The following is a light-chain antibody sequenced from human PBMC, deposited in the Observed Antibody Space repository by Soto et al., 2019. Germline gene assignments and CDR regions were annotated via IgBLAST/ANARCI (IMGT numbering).Light chain of an antibody. J-gene: IGLJ2*01. CDR2: LDSDDSH. Sequence: QSVLTQSPSASASLGASVKLTCTLSSGHSSYAIAWHQQQPEKGPRYLMKLDSDDSHFKGDGIPDRFSGSSSGTERYLTISRLQSEDEADYYCQTWATGIVVFGGGTKLTVL. CDR1: SGHSSYA. CDR3: QTWATGIVV. V-gene: IGLV4-69*01.